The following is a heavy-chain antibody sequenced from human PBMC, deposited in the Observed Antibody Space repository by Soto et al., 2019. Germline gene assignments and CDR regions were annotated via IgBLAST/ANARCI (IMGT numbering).Heavy chain of an antibody. CDR2: IYHGGST. CDR3: ARVGPWVPYYYESSPYTFENWFDP. V-gene: IGHV4-38-2*01. D-gene: IGHD3-22*01. CDR1: GYSISSGYY. J-gene: IGHJ5*02. Sequence: PSETLSLTCAVSGYSISSGYYWGWLRQPPGKGLEWIGCIYHGGSTYYNPSLNSRVTLSIDMTNNHVSLILNSVTAADTAVYYCARVGPWVPYYYESSPYTFENWFDPWGQGTLVTVSS.